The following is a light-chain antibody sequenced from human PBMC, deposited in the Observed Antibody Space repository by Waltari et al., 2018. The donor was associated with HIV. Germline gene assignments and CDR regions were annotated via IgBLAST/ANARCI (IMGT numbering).Light chain of an antibody. V-gene: IGLV2-14*01. CDR1: SSDVGGYNY. CDR3: SSYTSISTWV. Sequence: QSALTQPASVSGSPGQSITISCTGTSSDVGGYNYVSWYQQHPGKAPKLMIYEVSNRPSRISNRFAGSKSGNTASLTISGLQAEDEADYYCSSYTSISTWVFGGGTKLTVL. J-gene: IGLJ3*02. CDR2: EVS.